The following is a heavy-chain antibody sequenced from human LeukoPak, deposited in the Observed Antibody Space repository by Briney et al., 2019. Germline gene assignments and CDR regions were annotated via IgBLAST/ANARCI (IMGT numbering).Heavy chain of an antibody. CDR3: ARGSRLLGSYFDY. Sequence: GGSLRLSCASSGFTVSSSYMNWVRQAPGKGLEWVSVIYSDGSTYYADSVKGRFTISRDNSKNTLYLQMNSLRAEDTAVFYCARGSRLLGSYFDYWGQGTLVTVSS. D-gene: IGHD7-27*01. J-gene: IGHJ4*02. CDR2: IYSDGST. CDR1: GFTVSSSY. V-gene: IGHV3-66*01.